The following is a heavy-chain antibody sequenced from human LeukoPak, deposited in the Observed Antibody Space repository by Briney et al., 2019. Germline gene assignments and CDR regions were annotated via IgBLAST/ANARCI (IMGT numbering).Heavy chain of an antibody. V-gene: IGHV3-66*01. J-gene: IGHJ2*01. CDR2: IYVDGST. CDR1: GISVSSNY. CDR3: ANSRRSGYWYFDL. D-gene: IGHD3-22*01. Sequence: GGSLRLSCAASGISVSSNYMSWVRQAPGKGLQWVSVIYVDGSTYYADSVKGRITISRDNSRNTLYLQMNSLRAEDTAVYYCANSRRSGYWYFDLWGRGTLVTVSS.